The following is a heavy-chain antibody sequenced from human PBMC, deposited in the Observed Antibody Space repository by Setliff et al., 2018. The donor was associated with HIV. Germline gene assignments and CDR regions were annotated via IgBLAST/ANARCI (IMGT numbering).Heavy chain of an antibody. J-gene: IGHJ3*02. CDR3: ARDKDGFDI. Sequence: GASVKVSCKASGYTFTGYYINWVRRAPGQGLEWMGRINPNSGDTNYTQSFQGRVTMTRDRSNNTAYLELSSLKSDDTAVYYCARDKDGFDIWGQGTMVTVSS. D-gene: IGHD2-15*01. CDR1: GYTFTGYY. V-gene: IGHV1-2*06. CDR2: INPNSGDT.